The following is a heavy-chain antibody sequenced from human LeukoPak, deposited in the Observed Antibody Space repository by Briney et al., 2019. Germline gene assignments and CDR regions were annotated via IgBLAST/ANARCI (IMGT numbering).Heavy chain of an antibody. CDR2: ISSSSSPI. CDR1: GFTLSSYN. Sequence: PGGSLRLSCAASGFTLSSYNMNWVRQAPGKGLEWVSYISSSSSPIFYADSVKGRLTISRDSAKNSLYLQMNSLRDEDTAVYYCARSTVTPGYWGQGTLVTVSS. CDR3: ARSTVTPGY. J-gene: IGHJ4*02. D-gene: IGHD4-17*01. V-gene: IGHV3-48*02.